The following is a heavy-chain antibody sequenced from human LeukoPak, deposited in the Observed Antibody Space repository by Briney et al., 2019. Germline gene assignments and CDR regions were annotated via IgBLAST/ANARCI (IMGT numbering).Heavy chain of an antibody. CDR1: GGSISSGSYY. D-gene: IGHD3-3*01. Sequence: SETLSLTCTVSGGSISSGSYYWSWIRQPAGKGLEWIGRIYTSGSTNYNPSLKSRVTISVDTSKNQFSLKLSSVTAADTAVYYCAGFWSGYYGFDCWGQGTLVTVSS. V-gene: IGHV4-61*02. CDR3: AGFWSGYYGFDC. J-gene: IGHJ4*02. CDR2: IYTSGST.